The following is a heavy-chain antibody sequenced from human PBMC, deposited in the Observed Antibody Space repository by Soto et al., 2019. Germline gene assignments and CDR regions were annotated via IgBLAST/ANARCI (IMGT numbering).Heavy chain of an antibody. J-gene: IGHJ4*02. V-gene: IGHV1-3*01. Sequence: ASVKVSCKASGYTFTSYAMHWVRQAPGQRLEWMGWINAGNGNTKYSQKFQGRVTITRDTSASTAYMELSSLRSEGTAVYYCARWEQWLVLIDYWGQGTLVTVSS. CDR2: INAGNGNT. CDR1: GYTFTSYA. CDR3: ARWEQWLVLIDY. D-gene: IGHD6-19*01.